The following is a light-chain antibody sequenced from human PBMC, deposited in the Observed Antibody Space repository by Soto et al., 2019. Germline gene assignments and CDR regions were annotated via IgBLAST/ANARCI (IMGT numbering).Light chain of an antibody. CDR2: DVS. Sequence: DIVLTQSPGTLSLSPGERATLSCRSSQSVSSNYLAWYQQKPDQAPRLVIYDVSGRATGIPDRFSSSGSGTDFTLTISRLEPEDSAVYYCQQYGISPTFGQGTKVEIK. V-gene: IGKV3-20*01. J-gene: IGKJ1*01. CDR1: QSVSSNY. CDR3: QQYGISPT.